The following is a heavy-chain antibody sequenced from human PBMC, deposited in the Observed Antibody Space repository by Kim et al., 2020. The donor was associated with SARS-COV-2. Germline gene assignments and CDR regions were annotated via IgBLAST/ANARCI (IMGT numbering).Heavy chain of an antibody. D-gene: IGHD2-2*01. Sequence: GGSLRLSCAVSGFTFSSYAMSWVRHSPGKGLEWVSTISGSGGSTYYGDSGNGRFSISRDNSKNTVYLEMNSLRAEDTAVYYCAKGGCTGTRCYGGPFDYCGQGTLVTVSS. CDR1: GFTFSSYA. J-gene: IGHJ4*02. CDR2: ISGSGGST. V-gene: IGHV3-23*01. CDR3: AKGGCTGTRCYGGPFDY.